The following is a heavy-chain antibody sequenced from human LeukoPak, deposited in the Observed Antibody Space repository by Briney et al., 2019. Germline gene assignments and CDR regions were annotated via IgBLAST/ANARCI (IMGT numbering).Heavy chain of an antibody. V-gene: IGHV4-59*08. J-gene: IGHJ1*01. CDR1: SGSISSYY. D-gene: IGHD3-9*01. CDR2: ISYSGHT. Sequence: PSETLSLTCTVSSGSISSYYWSWIRQPPGKGVEWIAYISYSGHTNSNASLKSRVTISVDTSKNQFSLKLSSVTAADTAVYYCARGPYSHYDILTGSLWGQGTLVTVSS. CDR3: ARGPYSHYDILTGSL.